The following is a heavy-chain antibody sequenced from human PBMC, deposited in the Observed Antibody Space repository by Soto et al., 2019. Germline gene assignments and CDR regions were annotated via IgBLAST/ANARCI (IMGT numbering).Heavy chain of an antibody. V-gene: IGHV1-18*01. D-gene: IGHD3-10*01. Sequence: QVQLVQSGAEVKKPGASVKVSCKASGYTFTSYGISWVRQAPGQGLEWMGGISVYNGNTNFAQKLQGRVTMTTDTSPSTAYMELRSLRSDDTAVYYCASGWFGEFVYYFDYWGQGTLVTVSS. J-gene: IGHJ4*02. CDR2: ISVYNGNT. CDR1: GYTFTSYG. CDR3: ASGWFGEFVYYFDY.